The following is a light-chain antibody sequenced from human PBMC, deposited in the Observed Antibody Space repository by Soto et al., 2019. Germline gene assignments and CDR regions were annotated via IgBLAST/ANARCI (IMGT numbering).Light chain of an antibody. CDR2: STS. CDR3: ALFMGNGISV. CDR1: SGSVSTANN. Sequence: QAVVTQESSFSVSPGGTVTLTCGLISGSVSTANNPSWYRQTPGQAPRTLIYSTSTRSSGVPDRFSGSILGNKAALTISGAQADDESDYYCALFMGNGISVFGTGTKLTVL. J-gene: IGLJ1*01. V-gene: IGLV8-61*01.